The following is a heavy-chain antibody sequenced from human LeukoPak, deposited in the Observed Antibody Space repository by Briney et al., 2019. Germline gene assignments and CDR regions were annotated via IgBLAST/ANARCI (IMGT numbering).Heavy chain of an antibody. CDR2: IYHSGST. CDR3: ARHADIVVVVAANNWFDP. J-gene: IGHJ5*02. Sequence: SETLSLTCAVSGYSISSGYYWGWIRPPPGKGLEWIGSIYHSGSTYYNPSLKSRVTISVDTSKNQFSLKLSSVTAADTAVYYCARHADIVVVVAANNWFDPWGQGTLVTVSS. CDR1: GYSISSGYY. D-gene: IGHD2-15*01. V-gene: IGHV4-38-2*01.